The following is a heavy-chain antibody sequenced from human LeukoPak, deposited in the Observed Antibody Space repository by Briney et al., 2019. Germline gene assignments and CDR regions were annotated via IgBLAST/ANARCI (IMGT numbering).Heavy chain of an antibody. Sequence: PGGSLRLSCAASGFTVSSNYMSWVRQAPGRGLEWVSVIYSGGGTYYADSVKGRFTISRHNSQNTVSLQMNSLRPEDTAVYYCVREINYDYGMDVWGQGTTVTVSS. CDR1: GFTVSSNY. CDR2: IYSGGGT. CDR3: VREINYDYGMDV. J-gene: IGHJ6*02. V-gene: IGHV3-53*04.